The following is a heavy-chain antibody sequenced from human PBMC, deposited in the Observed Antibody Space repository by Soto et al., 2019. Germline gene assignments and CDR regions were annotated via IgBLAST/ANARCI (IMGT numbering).Heavy chain of an antibody. CDR2: ISGSDGST. Sequence: PGGSQRLSCTASGFTFSSYAMSWVRQHPGKGLEWVSAISGSDGSTCYADSVKGRFTISRDNSKNILYLQINSLRAEDTAVHFCAKGRGSTSWQFDYWGKGTLVTVSS. D-gene: IGHD2-2*01. V-gene: IGHV3-23*01. CDR3: AKGRGSTSWQFDY. J-gene: IGHJ4*02. CDR1: GFTFSSYA.